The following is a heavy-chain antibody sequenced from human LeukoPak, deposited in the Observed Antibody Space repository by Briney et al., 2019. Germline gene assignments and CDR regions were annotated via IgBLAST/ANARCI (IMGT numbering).Heavy chain of an antibody. V-gene: IGHV5-51*01. CDR2: IYPGDSDT. D-gene: IGHD6-6*01. CDR3: AREGRSSSPMDY. Sequence: GESLKISCKGSGYSFNTYWIGWVRQMPGKGLEWMGIIYPGDSDTRYSPSFQGQVTISADKSLSTAYLRWGSLKASDTAMYYCAREGRSSSPMDYWGQGTLVTVSS. J-gene: IGHJ4*02. CDR1: GYSFNTYW.